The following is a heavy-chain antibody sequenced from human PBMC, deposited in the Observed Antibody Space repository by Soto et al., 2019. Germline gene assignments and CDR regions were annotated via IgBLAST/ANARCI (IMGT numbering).Heavy chain of an antibody. CDR1: GFTFSSYG. J-gene: IGHJ4*02. CDR3: AKDKPDYGDYEYYLDY. V-gene: IGHV3-30*18. D-gene: IGHD4-17*01. CDR2: ISYDGSNK. Sequence: GGFLRLSCAASGFTFSSYGMHWVRQAPGKGLEWVAVISYDGSNKYYADSVKGRFTISRDNSKNTLYLQMNSLRAEDTAVYYCAKDKPDYGDYEYYLDYWGQGTLVTVSS.